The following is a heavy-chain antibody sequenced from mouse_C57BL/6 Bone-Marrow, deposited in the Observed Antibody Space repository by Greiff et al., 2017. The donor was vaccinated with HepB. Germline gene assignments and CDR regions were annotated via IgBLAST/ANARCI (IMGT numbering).Heavy chain of an antibody. Sequence: VMLVESGAELARPGASVKLSCKASGYTFTSYGISWVKQRTGQGLEWIGEIYPRSGNTYYNEKFKGKATLTADKSSSTAYMELRSLTSEDSAVYFCAKLLRDWYFDVWGTGTTVTVSS. D-gene: IGHD1-1*01. CDR1: GYTFTSYG. J-gene: IGHJ1*03. V-gene: IGHV1-81*01. CDR3: AKLLRDWYFDV. CDR2: IYPRSGNT.